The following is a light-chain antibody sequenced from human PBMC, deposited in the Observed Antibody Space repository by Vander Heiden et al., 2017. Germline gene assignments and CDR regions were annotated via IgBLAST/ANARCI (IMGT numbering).Light chain of an antibody. CDR2: WAP. Sequence: DIVMTQSPESLAVSLGERATINCKSSQSVLYSSNNKNYLAWYQQKPGQPPKLLIYWAPTRESGVPDRFSGSGSGTDFTLTISSLQAEDVAVYSCQQYYSTPRTFGQGTKVEIK. V-gene: IGKV4-1*01. J-gene: IGKJ1*01. CDR1: QSVLYSSNNKNY. CDR3: QQYYSTPRT.